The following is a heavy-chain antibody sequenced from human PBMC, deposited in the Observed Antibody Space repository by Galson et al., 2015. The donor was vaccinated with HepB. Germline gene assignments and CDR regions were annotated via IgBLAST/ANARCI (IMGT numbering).Heavy chain of an antibody. CDR1: GFTFSSYG. D-gene: IGHD3-10*01. V-gene: IGHV3-23*01. CDR3: AKFYGADLLWFGELWD. CDR2: ISGSGGNA. Sequence: LRLSCAASGFTFSSYGMSWVRQAPGKGLEWVSTISGSGGNAYYADSVKGRFTISRDNSKNTLYLQMNSLRDEDTAVYYCAKFYGADLLWFGELWDWGQGTLVTVSS. J-gene: IGHJ4*02.